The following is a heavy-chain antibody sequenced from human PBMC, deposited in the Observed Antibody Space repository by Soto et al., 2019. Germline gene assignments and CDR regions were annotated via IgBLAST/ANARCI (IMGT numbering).Heavy chain of an antibody. J-gene: IGHJ6*02. V-gene: IGHV1-2*04. CDR3: ARGHSTDCSNGVCSFFYNHEMDV. Sequence: ASVKVSCKASGYSFTDYHVHWVRQAPGQGLEWLGRINPKSGGTSTAQKFQGWVTMTRDTSVNTAYMDLTRLRSDDTAVYYCARGHSTDCSNGVCSFFYNHEMDVWGQGTPITV. CDR2: INPKSGGT. D-gene: IGHD2-8*01. CDR1: GYSFTDYH.